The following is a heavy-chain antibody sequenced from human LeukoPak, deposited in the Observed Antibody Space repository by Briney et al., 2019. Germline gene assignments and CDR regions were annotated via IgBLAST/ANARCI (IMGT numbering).Heavy chain of an antibody. Sequence: PSDTLSLTCTVSGGSISSYYWSWIRQPPGKGLEWIGEINQSGSTNYNPSLKSRVTISVDTSKNQFSLKLSSVTAADTAVYYCARGVQDIVLWVPRPKSYYMDVWGKGTTVSVSS. CDR2: INQSGST. CDR1: GGSISSYY. J-gene: IGHJ6*03. V-gene: IGHV4-34*01. D-gene: IGHD2-8*02. CDR3: ARGVQDIVLWVPRPKSYYMDV.